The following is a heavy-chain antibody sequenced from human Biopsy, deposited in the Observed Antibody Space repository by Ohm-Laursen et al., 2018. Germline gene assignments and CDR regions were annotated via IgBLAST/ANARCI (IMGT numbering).Heavy chain of an antibody. CDR3: GRREVVITHDAFDT. D-gene: IGHD3-22*01. CDR1: GGSISSYY. CDR2: VYYSGNT. J-gene: IGHJ3*02. Sequence: SDTLSLTCTVSGGSISSYYWTWIRQPPGKGLEWIGDVYYSGNTNRNPSLKSRVTILVDTSKNQFSLKLNSVTAADTAVYYCGRREVVITHDAFDTWGQGTMVTVSS. V-gene: IGHV4-59*08.